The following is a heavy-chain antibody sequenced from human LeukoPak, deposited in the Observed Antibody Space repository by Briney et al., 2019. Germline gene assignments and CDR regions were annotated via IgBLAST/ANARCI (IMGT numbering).Heavy chain of an antibody. CDR3: AREPFLTGYYSDY. CDR2: ISGSGGST. D-gene: IGHD3-9*01. Sequence: PGGSLRLSCAASGFTFSSYAMSWVRQAPGKRLEWVSAISGSGGSTYYADSVKGRFTISRDNAKNSLYLQMNSLRAEDTAVYYCAREPFLTGYYSDYWGQGTLVTVSS. J-gene: IGHJ4*02. V-gene: IGHV3-23*01. CDR1: GFTFSSYA.